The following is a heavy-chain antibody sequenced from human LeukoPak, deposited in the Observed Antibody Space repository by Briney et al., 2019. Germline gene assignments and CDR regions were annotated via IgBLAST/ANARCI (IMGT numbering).Heavy chain of an antibody. CDR1: GFTFSSYA. Sequence: GRSLRLSCAASGFTFSSYAMHWVRQAPGKGLEWVAVISYDGSNKYYADSVKGRFTISRDNAKSTLYLQMNSLRAEDTAVYYCLTIVETTIDAFDIWGQGTMVTVSS. CDR3: LTIVETTIDAFDI. V-gene: IGHV3-30-3*01. CDR2: ISYDGSNK. J-gene: IGHJ3*02. D-gene: IGHD1-26*01.